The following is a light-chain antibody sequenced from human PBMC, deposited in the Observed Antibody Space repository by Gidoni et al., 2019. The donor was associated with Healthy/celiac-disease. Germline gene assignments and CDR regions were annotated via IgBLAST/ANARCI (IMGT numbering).Light chain of an antibody. V-gene: IGKV1-39*01. CDR2: AAS. J-gene: IGKJ2*01. CDR3: QQSYSTRYT. CDR1: QSNSSY. Sequence: DIQMTQSPSSLSASVGDRVTITFRASQSNSSYLNWYQQKPGKAPKLLIYAASSLQSGVPSRFSGSGSGTDFTLTISSLQPEDFATYYCQQSYSTRYTFGQGTKLEIK.